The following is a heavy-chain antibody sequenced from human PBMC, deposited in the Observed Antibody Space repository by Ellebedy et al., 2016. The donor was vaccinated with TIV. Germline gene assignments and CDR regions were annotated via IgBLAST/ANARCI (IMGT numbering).Heavy chain of an antibody. CDR1: GFTFSSYD. CDR2: IPYDGRIE. CDR3: AIEGSPLAAAGLS. D-gene: IGHD6-13*01. Sequence: GESLKISCAASGFTFSSYDMPWVRPAPGKGLERDAVIPYDGRIEYYADSLKGRFTISRDNSTNTLYLQMNSLRADDTAVSYCAIEGSPLAAAGLSWGQGTLVTVSS. J-gene: IGHJ5*02. V-gene: IGHV3-30*03.